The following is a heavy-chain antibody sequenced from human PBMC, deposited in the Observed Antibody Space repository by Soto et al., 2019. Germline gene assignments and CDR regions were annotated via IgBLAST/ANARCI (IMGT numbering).Heavy chain of an antibody. Sequence: EVQLLESGGGLVQPGGSLRLSCAASGFTFSSYAMSWVRQAPGKGLEWVSAISGSGGSTYYADSVKGRFTISRDNSKNTRYLQMNSLRAEDTAVYYCANHREVVVPAAICYWGQGTLVTVSS. J-gene: IGHJ4*02. CDR3: ANHREVVVPAAICY. CDR1: GFTFSSYA. V-gene: IGHV3-23*01. D-gene: IGHD2-2*01. CDR2: ISGSGGST.